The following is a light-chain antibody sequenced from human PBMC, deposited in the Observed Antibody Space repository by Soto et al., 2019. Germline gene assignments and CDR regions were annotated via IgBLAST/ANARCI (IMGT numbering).Light chain of an antibody. CDR2: GAS. CDR1: QSVNNNF. J-gene: IGKJ1*01. CDR3: QQYVSAPWT. V-gene: IGKV3-20*01. Sequence: DIVLTQSPGTLSLSPGERVTLSCRASQSVNNNFLAWYQQKPGQAPRLLIYGASSRATGIPDRFSGSGSGTDFTLIISRLEPEDFAVYYCQQYVSAPWTFGQGTKVEIK.